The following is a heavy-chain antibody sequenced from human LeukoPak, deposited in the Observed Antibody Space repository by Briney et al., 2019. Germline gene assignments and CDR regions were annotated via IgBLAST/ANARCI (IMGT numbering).Heavy chain of an antibody. D-gene: IGHD3-16*01. CDR3: ARDRVMIMFGGVRDYYGMDV. J-gene: IGHJ6*02. CDR2: ISSDGSIT. V-gene: IGHV3-74*01. Sequence: GSLRLSCAASGFTFNSYYLYWVRQAPGEGLVWLSRISSDGSITNYADSVKGRFSISRDNAKNTVYLQMDSLRVEDTAVYFCARDRVMIMFGGVRDYYGMDVWGQGTTVTVSS. CDR1: GFTFNSYY.